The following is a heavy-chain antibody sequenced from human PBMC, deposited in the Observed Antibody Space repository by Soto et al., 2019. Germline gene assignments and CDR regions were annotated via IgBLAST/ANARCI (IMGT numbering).Heavy chain of an antibody. CDR1: GFTFSSYA. J-gene: IGHJ6*02. CDR3: TYAGEWLLRTYYYYGMDV. V-gene: IGHV3-15*01. CDR2: IKSKTGGGTT. Sequence: GGSLRLSCAASGFTFSSYAMSWVRQTPGKGLEWVGRIKSKTGGGTTDYAAPVKGRFTISRDDSKNTLYLQMNSLKTEDTAVYYCTYAGEWLLRTYYYYGMDVWGQGTTVTVSS. D-gene: IGHD3-3*01.